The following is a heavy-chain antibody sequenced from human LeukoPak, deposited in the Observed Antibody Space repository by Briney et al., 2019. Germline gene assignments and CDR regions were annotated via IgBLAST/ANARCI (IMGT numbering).Heavy chain of an antibody. CDR2: IYPNGRT. V-gene: IGHV4-61*02. J-gene: IGHJ5*02. D-gene: IGHD1-26*01. Sequence: SQTLSLTCTVSGGSISSGTYYWHWIRQPAGKGLEWIGRIYPNGRTEYNPSLKSRATILLDTSKNQFSLKLSSVTAADTAVYYCARDNEWRSGATTSKWFDPWGQGTLVTVSS. CDR3: ARDNEWRSGATTSKWFDP. CDR1: GGSISSGTYY.